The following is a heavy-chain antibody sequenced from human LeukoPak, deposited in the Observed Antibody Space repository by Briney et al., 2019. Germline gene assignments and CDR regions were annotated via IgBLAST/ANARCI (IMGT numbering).Heavy chain of an antibody. D-gene: IGHD3/OR15-3a*01. CDR2: INSDGSST. Sequence: GGSLRLSCAASGFTFSSYWMHWVRQAPGKGLVWVSRINSDGSSTSYADSVKGRFTISRDNSKNMVYLQMNSMRAEDTAVYYCARSGATDIWYDWYALWGQGNLVTVSA. CDR1: GFTFSSYW. J-gene: IGHJ5*02. CDR3: ARSGATDIWYDWYAL. V-gene: IGHV3-74*01.